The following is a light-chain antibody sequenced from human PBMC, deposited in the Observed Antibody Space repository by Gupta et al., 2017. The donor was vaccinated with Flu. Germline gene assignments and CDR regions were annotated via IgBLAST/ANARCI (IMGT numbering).Light chain of an antibody. CDR2: GAS. J-gene: IGKJ5*01. CDR1: QSISSN. Sequence: EIVMTQSPDTLSGSPGDRATLSCRASQSISSNLAWYQHKPGLAPRLLIYGASTRATGIADRFSGRGSGTEFTLTIRSLESEDFAIYYCPQYDSWPPITFGQGTQLEIK. V-gene: IGKV3-15*01. CDR3: PQYDSWPPIT.